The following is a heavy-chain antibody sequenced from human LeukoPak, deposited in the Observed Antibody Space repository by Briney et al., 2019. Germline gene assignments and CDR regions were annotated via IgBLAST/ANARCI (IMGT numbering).Heavy chain of an antibody. V-gene: IGHV4-59*01. J-gene: IGHJ5*02. CDR1: GGSISRYY. CDR2: IYYSGST. D-gene: IGHD6-19*01. CDR3: AREVRRCSSGCGWFDP. Sequence: PSETLSLTCTVSGGSISRYYWSWIRQPPGKGLEWIGYIYYSGSTNYNPSLKSRVTISVDTSKNQFSLKLSSVTAADTAVYYCAREVRRCSSGCGWFDPWGQGTLVTVSS.